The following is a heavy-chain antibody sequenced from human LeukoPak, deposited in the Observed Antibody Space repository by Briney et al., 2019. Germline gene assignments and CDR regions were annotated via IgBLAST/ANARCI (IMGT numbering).Heavy chain of an antibody. V-gene: IGHV4-61*01. CDR2: IYYSGST. J-gene: IGHJ6*03. CDR3: AGALYSSSLLSYHYLDG. Sequence: PSETLSLTCTVSGGSVSSGSYYWSWIRQPPGKGLEWIGYIYYSGSTNYNPSLKSRVTISVDTSKNQFSLKLSSVTAADTAVYYCAGALYSSSLLSYHYLDGWGKGTTVTGS. D-gene: IGHD6-13*01. CDR1: GGSVSSGSYY.